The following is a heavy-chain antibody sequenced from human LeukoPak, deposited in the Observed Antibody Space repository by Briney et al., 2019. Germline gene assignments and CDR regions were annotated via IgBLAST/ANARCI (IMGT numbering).Heavy chain of an antibody. CDR1: GGSISSYY. J-gene: IGHJ5*02. Sequence: PSETLSLTCTVSGGSISSYYWSWIRQPPGKGLEWIGYIYYSGSTNYNPSLKSRVTISVDTSKNQFSLKLSSVTAADTAVYYCARMGGSNWNREVNWFDPWGQGTLVTVSS. D-gene: IGHD1-1*01. CDR2: IYYSGST. CDR3: ARMGGSNWNREVNWFDP. V-gene: IGHV4-59*08.